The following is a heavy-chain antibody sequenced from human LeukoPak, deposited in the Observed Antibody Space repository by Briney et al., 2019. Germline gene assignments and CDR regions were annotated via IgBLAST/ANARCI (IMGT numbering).Heavy chain of an antibody. CDR2: INPSGGST. Sequence: ASVKVSCKASGYTFTSYYMHWVRQAPGQGLEWMGIINPSGGSTSYAQKFQGRVTMTRDMSTSTVYMELSSLRSEDTAVYYCARGKYSSGWYAFDYYYYYMDVWGKGTTVTVPS. CDR3: ARGKYSSGWYAFDYYYYYMDV. V-gene: IGHV1-46*01. CDR1: GYTFTSYY. D-gene: IGHD6-19*01. J-gene: IGHJ6*03.